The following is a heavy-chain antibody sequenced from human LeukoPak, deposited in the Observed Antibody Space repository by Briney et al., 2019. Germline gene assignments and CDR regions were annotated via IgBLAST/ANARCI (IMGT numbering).Heavy chain of an antibody. Sequence: ASETLSLTCTVSGGSISSSSYYSGWIRQPPGKGLEWIGSIHYTGITYYNPSPKRRVTISVDTSKNQFSLKLSSVTAADTAVYYCARRGRRSGYYFRVGYWYFDLWGRGTLVTVSS. CDR3: ARRGRRSGYYFRVGYWYFDL. CDR2: IHYTGIT. CDR1: GGSISSSSYY. V-gene: IGHV4-39*01. D-gene: IGHD3-22*01. J-gene: IGHJ2*01.